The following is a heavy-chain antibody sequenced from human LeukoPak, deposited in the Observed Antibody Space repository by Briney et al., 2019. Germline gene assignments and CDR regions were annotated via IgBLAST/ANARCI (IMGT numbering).Heavy chain of an antibody. J-gene: IGHJ4*02. CDR2: ISGSGGST. CDR1: GFTFSSYG. V-gene: IGHV3-23*01. D-gene: IGHD6-13*01. CDR3: AKHSLFRAAAGPFFDY. Sequence: GGSLRLSCAASGFTFSSYGMSWVRQAPGKGLEWVSAISGSGGSTYYADSVKGRFTISRDNSKNTLYLQMNSLRAEDTALYYCAKHSLFRAAAGPFFDYWGQGTLVTVSS.